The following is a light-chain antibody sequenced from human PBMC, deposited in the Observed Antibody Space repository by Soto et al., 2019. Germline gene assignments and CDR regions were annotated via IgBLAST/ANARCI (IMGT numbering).Light chain of an antibody. CDR2: EVT. CDR3: LSYAGNSIWL. CDR1: RSDVGSYNS. V-gene: IGLV2-23*02. Sequence: QSVLTQPASVSGSPGQSITISCTGTRSDVGSYNSIAWYQQHPGKALRVVIFEVTKRPSGISDRFSGSKSGYTASLRISGLQAEDEADYFCLSYAGNSIWLFGGGTKVTVL. J-gene: IGLJ2*01.